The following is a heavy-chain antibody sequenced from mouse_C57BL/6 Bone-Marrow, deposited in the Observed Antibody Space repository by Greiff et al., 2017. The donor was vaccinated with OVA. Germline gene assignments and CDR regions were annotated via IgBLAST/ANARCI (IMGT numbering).Heavy chain of an antibody. D-gene: IGHD1-1*01. Sequence: QVQLQQPGAELVRPGTSVKLSCKASGYTFTSYWMHWVKQRPGQGLEWIGVIDPSDSYTNYNQKFKGQATLTVDNSSSTAYMQLSSLTSEDSAVYCCAREGYYGPRDYWGQGTSVTVSS. CDR3: AREGYYGPRDY. V-gene: IGHV1-59*01. CDR2: IDPSDSYT. J-gene: IGHJ4*01. CDR1: GYTFTSYW.